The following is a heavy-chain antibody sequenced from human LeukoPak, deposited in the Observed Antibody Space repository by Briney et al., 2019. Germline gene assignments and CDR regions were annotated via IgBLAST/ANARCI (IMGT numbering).Heavy chain of an antibody. V-gene: IGHV3-53*01. CDR1: GLTVSSNY. J-gene: IGHJ6*03. CDR2: IYSAGST. Sequence: GGSLRLSCAASGLTVSSNYMSWVRQAPGKGVEWVSVIYSAGSTYYAGSVKGRFTISRENSKNKLIVKKKNRRTEDTAVYYCARVLSARGSLYSYYYYMHVWGKGTTVTISS. CDR3: ARVLSARGSLYSYYYYMHV. D-gene: IGHD3-10*01.